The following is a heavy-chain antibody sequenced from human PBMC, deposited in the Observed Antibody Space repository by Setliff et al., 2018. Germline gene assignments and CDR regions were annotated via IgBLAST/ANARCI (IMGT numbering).Heavy chain of an antibody. Sequence: LRLSCAASGFTFSSYAMHWVRQAPGKGLDWVAYIWYDGSYTYYTGSVKGRFTISRDNSRNTVYLQMNSLRVEDTAVYFCARMPTSGYYASPKYYMDVWGKGTTVTVSS. CDR1: GFTFSSYA. D-gene: IGHD3-22*01. V-gene: IGHV3-33*01. CDR3: ARMPTSGYYASPKYYMDV. J-gene: IGHJ6*03. CDR2: IWYDGSYT.